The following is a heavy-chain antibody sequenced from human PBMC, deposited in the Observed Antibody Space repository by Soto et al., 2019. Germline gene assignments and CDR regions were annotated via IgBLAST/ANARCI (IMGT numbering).Heavy chain of an antibody. J-gene: IGHJ4*02. V-gene: IGHV4-34*01. CDR2: INHSGST. CDR3: ATSSSGWTQFDY. D-gene: IGHD6-19*01. CDR1: GGSFSGYY. Sequence: SETLSLTCAVYGGSFSGYYWSWIRQPPGKGLEWIGEINHSGSTNYNPSLKSRVTISVDTSKNQFSLKLSSVTAADTAVYYCATSSSGWTQFDYWGQGTLVTVSS.